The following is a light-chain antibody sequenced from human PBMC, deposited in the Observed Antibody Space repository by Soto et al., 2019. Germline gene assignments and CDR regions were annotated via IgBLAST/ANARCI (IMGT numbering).Light chain of an antibody. CDR2: DAT. CDR3: QPHKKWPPFT. Sequence: EIVLTQSPVIVSLTPGERATLSCSASQTVDNFLAWYQLKPGKGPMLLIYDATKSASGIPVRFSGSWSCTDFMLTISNILAIDVVIDYYQPHKKWPPFTFGQGPRLDI. V-gene: IGKV3-11*01. J-gene: IGKJ5*01. CDR1: QTVDNF.